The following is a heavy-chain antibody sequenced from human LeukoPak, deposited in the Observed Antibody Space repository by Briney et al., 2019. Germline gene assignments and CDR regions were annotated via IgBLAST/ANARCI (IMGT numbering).Heavy chain of an antibody. V-gene: IGHV4-38-2*02. D-gene: IGHD1-1*01. Sequence: GSLRLSCAASGSTFSSYTMNWVRQAPGKGLEWIGSIYRFGTTYYNPSLKSRVTLSIDTSKNQFSLKLSSVTAADTAVYYCVRDTEHQLARQNVFDVWGQGTMVTVS. CDR2: IYRFGTT. CDR3: VRDTEHQLARQNVFDV. CDR1: GSTFSSYT. J-gene: IGHJ3*01.